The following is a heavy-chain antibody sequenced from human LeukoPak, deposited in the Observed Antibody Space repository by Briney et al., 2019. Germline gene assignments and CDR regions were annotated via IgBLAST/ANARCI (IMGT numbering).Heavy chain of an antibody. Sequence: SETLSLTCTVSGGSISSYYWNWIRQPPGKGLEWIGYIYYSGSTNYNPSLKSRVTISVDTSKNQFSLKLSSVTAADTAVYYCASYGSGDAFDIWGQGTMVTVSS. J-gene: IGHJ3*02. CDR2: IYYSGST. CDR1: GGSISSYY. V-gene: IGHV4-59*08. CDR3: ASYGSGDAFDI. D-gene: IGHD3-10*01.